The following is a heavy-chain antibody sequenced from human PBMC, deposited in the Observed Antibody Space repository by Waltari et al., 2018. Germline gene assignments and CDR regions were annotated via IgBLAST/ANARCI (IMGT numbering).Heavy chain of an antibody. CDR3: ARELWLRLFLD. CDR2: IYYSGST. D-gene: IGHD5-12*01. CDR1: GGSIYSDEYY. Sequence: QVQLQESGPGLVKSSQNLSLTCTASGGSIYSDEYYWSWIRQSPGKGLEWIGSIYYSGSTHYNPSLKSRVTISVDTSKNEFSLKLRSVTAVDTAIYYCARELWLRLFLDWGQGNQVIVSS. J-gene: IGHJ4*02. V-gene: IGHV4-30-4*08.